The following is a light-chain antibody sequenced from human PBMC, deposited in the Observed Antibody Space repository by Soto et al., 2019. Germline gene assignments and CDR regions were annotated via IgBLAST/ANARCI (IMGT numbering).Light chain of an antibody. J-gene: IGKJ4*01. CDR3: QQYNSYPLT. V-gene: IGKV1-5*01. CDR1: QSVSNW. Sequence: DIQMTQSPYSLSASVGERVTMTCRSSQSVSNWLAWYQQKPGKATKLLIYDASSLESGVPSRFSGSGSGTEFTLTISSLQPDDFATYYCQQYNSYPLTFGGGTKVDI. CDR2: DAS.